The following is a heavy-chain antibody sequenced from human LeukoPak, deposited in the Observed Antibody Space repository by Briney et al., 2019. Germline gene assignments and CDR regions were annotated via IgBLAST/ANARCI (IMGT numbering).Heavy chain of an antibody. Sequence: SETLSLTYNLSGGSISSAFWSWIRQPPGKGLEWIGYIFYSGTTNYNPSLKSRVTISLDTSKKHFSLKLTSVTAADTAVYYCARSRDDYKANSPSDYWGQGTLVTVSS. V-gene: IGHV4-59*01. CDR3: ARSRDDYKANSPSDY. CDR1: GGSISSAF. J-gene: IGHJ4*02. CDR2: IFYSGTT. D-gene: IGHD5-24*01.